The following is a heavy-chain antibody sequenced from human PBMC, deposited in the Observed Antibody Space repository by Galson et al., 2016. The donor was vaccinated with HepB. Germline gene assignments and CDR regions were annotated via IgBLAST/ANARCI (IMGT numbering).Heavy chain of an antibody. CDR2: IIPIFGTP. CDR1: GGTFSSYA. V-gene: IGHV1-69*13. J-gene: IGHJ5*02. D-gene: IGHD4/OR15-4a*01. Sequence: SVKVSCKASGGTFSSYAFNWVRQAPGQGLEWMGGIIPIFGTPNYAQKFQGRVTITADESTSTVYMELSSLRSEDTAVYYCARAPGTIGYWFDPWGQGTLVTASS. CDR3: ARAPGTIGYWFDP.